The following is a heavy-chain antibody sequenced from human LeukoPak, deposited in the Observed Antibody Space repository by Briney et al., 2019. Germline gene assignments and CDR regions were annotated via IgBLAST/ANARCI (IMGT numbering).Heavy chain of an antibody. D-gene: IGHD3-10*01. CDR3: ARSITMVRGWNLGSYFDY. Sequence: GASVKVSCKASGYTFTSYGISWVRQAPGQGLEWMGWISAYNGNTNYAQKLQGRVTMTTDTSTSTAYMELRSLRSDDTAVYYCARSITMVRGWNLGSYFDYWGQGTLVTVSS. CDR2: ISAYNGNT. CDR1: GYTFTSYG. J-gene: IGHJ4*02. V-gene: IGHV1-18*01.